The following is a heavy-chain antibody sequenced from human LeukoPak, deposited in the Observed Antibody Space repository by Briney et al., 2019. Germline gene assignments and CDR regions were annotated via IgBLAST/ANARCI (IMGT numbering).Heavy chain of an antibody. J-gene: IGHJ4*02. CDR1: GFTFSDYY. CDR2: INHSGST. Sequence: AGGSLRLSCAASGFTFSDYYMSWIRQPPGKGLEWIGEINHSGSTNYNPSLKSRVTISVDTSKNQFSLKLSSVTAADTAVYYCARTRVVNPDFDYWGQGTLVTVSS. D-gene: IGHD1-14*01. V-gene: IGHV4-34*08. CDR3: ARTRVVNPDFDY.